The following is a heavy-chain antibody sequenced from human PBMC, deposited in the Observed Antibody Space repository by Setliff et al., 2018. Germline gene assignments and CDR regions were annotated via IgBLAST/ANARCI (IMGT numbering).Heavy chain of an antibody. Sequence: ASVKVSCKASGCSFRLYAIHWLRQAPGQRFEWMGWMNIDNGKTEFSQDFQDRVTFTRDTSADIAYMDLSGLRSDDMAVYYCARGYCDGIGCPAPLYYFDSWGQGTLVTVSS. CDR2: MNIDNGKT. J-gene: IGHJ4*02. CDR1: GCSFRLYA. CDR3: ARGYCDGIGCPAPLYYFDS. V-gene: IGHV1-3*03. D-gene: IGHD2-21*01.